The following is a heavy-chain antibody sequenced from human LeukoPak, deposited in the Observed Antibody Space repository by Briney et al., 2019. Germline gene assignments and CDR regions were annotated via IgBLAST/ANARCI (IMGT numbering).Heavy chain of an antibody. D-gene: IGHD3-10*01. CDR3: ARGRGHYYAKMYYFDY. Sequence: GRSLRLSCAASGFTFSSYAMHWVRQAPGKGLEWVAVISYDGSNKYYADSVKGRFTISRDNSKNTLYLQMNSLRAEDTAVYYCARGRGHYYAKMYYFDYWGQGTLVTVSS. J-gene: IGHJ4*02. CDR2: ISYDGSNK. V-gene: IGHV3-30-3*01. CDR1: GFTFSSYA.